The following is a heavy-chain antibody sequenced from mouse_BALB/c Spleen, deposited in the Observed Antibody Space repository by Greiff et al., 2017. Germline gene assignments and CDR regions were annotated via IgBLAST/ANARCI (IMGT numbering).Heavy chain of an antibody. CDR2: INPGSGGT. CDR3: TGWGRYFDV. Sequence: VQLQQSGAELVRPGTSVKVSCKASGYAFTNYLIEWVKQRPGQGLEWIGVINPGSGGTNYNEKFKGKATLTADKSSSTAYMQLSSLTSDDAAVYCCTGWGRYFDVWGAGTTVTVSS. CDR1: GYAFTNYL. J-gene: IGHJ1*01. V-gene: IGHV1-54*01.